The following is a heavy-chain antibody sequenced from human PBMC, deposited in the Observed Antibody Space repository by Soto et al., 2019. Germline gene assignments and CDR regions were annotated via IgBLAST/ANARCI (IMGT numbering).Heavy chain of an antibody. V-gene: IGHV3-33*01. CDR2: IWYDGTNK. D-gene: IGHD6-19*01. CDR1: GFTFSAYG. CDR3: ATDGPRIAVAGTYPDH. J-gene: IGHJ4*02. Sequence: GGSLRLSCAASGFTFSAYGMHWVRQAPGKGLEWLAIIWYDGTNKFYADSVKGRFTVSRDNYKNTLYLQMNGLRAEDTAVYYCATDGPRIAVAGTYPDHWGQGTLV.